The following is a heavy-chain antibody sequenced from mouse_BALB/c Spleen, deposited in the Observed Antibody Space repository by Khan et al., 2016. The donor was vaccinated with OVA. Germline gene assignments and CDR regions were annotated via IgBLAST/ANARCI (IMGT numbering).Heavy chain of an antibody. CDR2: INPNNGGT. Sequence: QVQLQQPGAELVKPGASLKLSCKASGYTFTTYWMHWVKLRPGQGFEWIGEINPNNGGTNYNEKFKRKATLTVDKSSSTAYMQLCSLTSEYSAVYYCTIGNYPYYALHYWGQGTSVTVSS. V-gene: IGHV1S81*02. CDR1: GYTFTTYW. J-gene: IGHJ4*01. CDR3: TIGNYPYYALHY. D-gene: IGHD2-1*01.